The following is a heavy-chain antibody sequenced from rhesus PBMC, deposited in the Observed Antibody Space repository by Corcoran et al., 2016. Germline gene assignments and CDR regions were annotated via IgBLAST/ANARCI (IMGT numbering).Heavy chain of an antibody. Sequence: QVQLQESGPGVVKPSETLSLTCAVSGYSISSGYDWSWIPQPPGKGLECIWYNFGISGSTNYNPSLNIRVTISKDTSKTQFTLKLRSVTAADTAVYYCARLVITTLDYWGQGVLVTVSS. V-gene: IGHV4-76*01. CDR1: GYSISSGYD. CDR3: ARLVITTLDY. CDR2: NFGISGST. D-gene: IGHD3-16*01. J-gene: IGHJ4*01.